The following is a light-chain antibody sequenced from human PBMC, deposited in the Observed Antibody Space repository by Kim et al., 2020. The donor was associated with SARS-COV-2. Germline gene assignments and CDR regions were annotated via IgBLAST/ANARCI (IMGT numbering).Light chain of an antibody. Sequence: EIVMTQSPATLPVSPGDRVTLTCRASQSVSNDLAWYQQKRGQAPRLLIYDASTRASGIPARFTGSGSGTDFTLTISSLQSEDFAVYSCHQYNVWPRTFGQGTKVDIK. CDR3: HQYNVWPRT. J-gene: IGKJ1*01. V-gene: IGKV3-15*01. CDR2: DAS. CDR1: QSVSND.